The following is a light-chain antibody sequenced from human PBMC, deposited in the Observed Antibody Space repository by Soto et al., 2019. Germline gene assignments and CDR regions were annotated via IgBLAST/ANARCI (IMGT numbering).Light chain of an antibody. CDR2: WAS. CDR3: QQYYSYTLT. J-gene: IGKJ4*01. V-gene: IGKV4-1*01. Sequence: DIVMTQSPDSLAVSLGEGATINCKSSQNRLYSPNNKNYLAWYQQKPGQPPRLLISWASTRESGVPERFSGSGSGTDFTLTISSLQAEDVAVYYCQQYYSYTLTFGGGTKVEIK. CDR1: QNRLYSPNNKNY.